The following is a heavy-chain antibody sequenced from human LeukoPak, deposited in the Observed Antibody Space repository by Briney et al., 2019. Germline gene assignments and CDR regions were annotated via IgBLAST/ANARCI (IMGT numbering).Heavy chain of an antibody. V-gene: IGHV4-34*01. CDR3: ARGPTQQNLFDY. J-gene: IGHJ4*02. Sequence: SETLSLTCAVYGGSFSGYYWSWIRQPPGKGLEWIGEINHSGSTNYNPSIKRRVTISIDTSKNQFSLKVSFLTAADTAVYYCARGPTQQNLFDYWGQGTLVTVSS. D-gene: IGHD1-14*01. CDR1: GGSFSGYY. CDR2: INHSGST.